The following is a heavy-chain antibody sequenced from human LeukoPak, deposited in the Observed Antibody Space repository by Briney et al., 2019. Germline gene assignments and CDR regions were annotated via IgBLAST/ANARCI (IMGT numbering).Heavy chain of an antibody. CDR1: GFTFSSFA. J-gene: IGHJ4*02. Sequence: GGSLRLSCAASGFTFSSFAMSWVRQAPGKGLEWVSGISDSGASSTYADSVKGRFTISRDNSKNTLYLEMNSLRAEDTAVYYCSKDRQGGGGWYLFDYWGQGTLVTVSS. D-gene: IGHD6-19*01. CDR2: ISDSGASS. V-gene: IGHV3-23*01. CDR3: SKDRQGGGGWYLFDY.